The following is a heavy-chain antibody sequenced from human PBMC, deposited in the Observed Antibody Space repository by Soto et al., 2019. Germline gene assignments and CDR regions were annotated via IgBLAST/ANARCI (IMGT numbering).Heavy chain of an antibody. CDR1: GFTFSSYG. CDR2: IWYDGSNK. CDR3: ARPDPLYYYDSSGKPHLNAFDI. D-gene: IGHD3-22*01. Sequence: QVQLVESGGGVVQPGRSLRLSCAASGFTFSSYGMHWVRQAPGKGLEWVAVIWYDGSNKYYADSVKGRFTISRDNSKNTLYLQMNSLRAEDTAVYYCARPDPLYYYDSSGKPHLNAFDIWGQGTMVTVSS. J-gene: IGHJ3*02. V-gene: IGHV3-33*01.